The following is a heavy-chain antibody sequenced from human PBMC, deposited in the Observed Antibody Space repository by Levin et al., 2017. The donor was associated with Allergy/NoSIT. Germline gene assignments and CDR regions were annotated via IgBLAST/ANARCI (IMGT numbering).Heavy chain of an antibody. J-gene: IGHJ4*02. CDR3: ARGVSGSYYGDYFDY. D-gene: IGHD1-26*01. CDR2: INWNGGST. V-gene: IGHV3-20*04. CDR1: GFTFDDYG. Sequence: RAGGSLRLSCAASGFTFDDYGMSWVRQAPGKGLEWVSGINWNGGSTGYADSVKGRFTISRDNAKNSLYLQMNSLRAEDTALYYCARGVSGSYYGDYFDYWGQGTLVTVSS.